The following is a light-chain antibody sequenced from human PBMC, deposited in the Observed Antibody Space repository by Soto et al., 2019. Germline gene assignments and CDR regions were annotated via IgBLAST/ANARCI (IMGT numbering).Light chain of an antibody. CDR2: EVS. V-gene: IGLV2-14*01. CDR1: SSDVGGYNY. CDR3: SSYTSSNTLYV. Sequence: QSALTQPASVSGSPGQSITISCTGTSSDVGGYNYVSWYQQHPGKPPKLMIYEVSNRPSGVSNRFSGSKSGNTASLTISGLQAEDEADYYCSSYTSSNTLYVFAPGTQLTVL. J-gene: IGLJ1*01.